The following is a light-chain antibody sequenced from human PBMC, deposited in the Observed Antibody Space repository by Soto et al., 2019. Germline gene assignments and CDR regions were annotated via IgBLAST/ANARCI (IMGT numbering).Light chain of an antibody. V-gene: IGLV2-14*03. CDR3: SSYTSSSLHV. J-gene: IGLJ1*01. CDR1: SSDVGVYNY. CDR2: DVS. Sequence: QSALTQPASVSGSPGQSITISCTGTSSDVGVYNYVSWYQQHPGKAPKLMIYDVSNRPSGVSNRFSGSKSGNTASLTISGLQAEDEADYYCSSYTSSSLHVFGTGTKLTVL.